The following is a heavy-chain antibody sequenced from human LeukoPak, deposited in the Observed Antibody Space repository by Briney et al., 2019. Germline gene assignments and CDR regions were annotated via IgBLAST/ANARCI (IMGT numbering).Heavy chain of an antibody. CDR3: ARGGSGSYVVDP. Sequence: SGTLSLTCAVSGGSISSTNWWSWVRQPPGKGLEWIGEIYHSGSTNYNPSLKSRVTISVDKSKNEFFLKLTSVTAADTAVYFCARGGSGSYVVDPWGQGTLVIVSS. CDR2: IYHSGST. J-gene: IGHJ5*02. D-gene: IGHD3-10*01. V-gene: IGHV4-4*02. CDR1: GGSISSTNW.